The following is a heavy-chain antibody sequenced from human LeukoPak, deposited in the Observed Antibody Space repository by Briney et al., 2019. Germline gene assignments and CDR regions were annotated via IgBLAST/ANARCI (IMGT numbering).Heavy chain of an antibody. CDR2: ISSSGSTI. Sequence: GGSLRLSCAASGFTFSSYEMNWVRQAPGKGLEWVSYISSSGSTIYYADSVKGRFTITRDNANNSLYLQMNSLRAEDTAVYYCARAPDPTGMDVWGKGTTVTVSS. CDR1: GFTFSSYE. CDR3: ARAPDPTGMDV. J-gene: IGHJ6*04. V-gene: IGHV3-48*03.